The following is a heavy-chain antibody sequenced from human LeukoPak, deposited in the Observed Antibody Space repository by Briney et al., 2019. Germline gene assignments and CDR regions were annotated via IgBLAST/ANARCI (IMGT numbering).Heavy chain of an antibody. CDR3: ARGHVVPGVIYDY. CDR1: GFTFSSHW. D-gene: IGHD3-10*01. V-gene: IGHV3-7*04. J-gene: IGHJ4*02. CDR2: INQDGSEK. Sequence: GGSLRLSCAASGFTFSSHWMSWVRQAPGKGLEWVANINQDGSEKYYVDSVKGRFTISRDNAKNSLLLQMNSLRAEDTAVYYCARGHVVPGVIYDYWGQGSLVTVSS.